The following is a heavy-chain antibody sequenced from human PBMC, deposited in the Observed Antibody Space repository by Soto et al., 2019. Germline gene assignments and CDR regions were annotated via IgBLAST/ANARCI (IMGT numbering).Heavy chain of an antibody. D-gene: IGHD5-18*01. CDR2: IYSGGSA. J-gene: IGHJ4*02. CDR1: GFTLSSNY. Sequence: GGALRLSRAAPGFTLSSNYISWGRPAPGKGLEWVSVIYSGGSAYYADSVKGRFTISRDNSKNTLYLQMNSLRAEDTAVYYCARHGYSYGGGYFDYWGQGTLVTV. CDR3: ARHGYSYGGGYFDY. V-gene: IGHV3-66*04.